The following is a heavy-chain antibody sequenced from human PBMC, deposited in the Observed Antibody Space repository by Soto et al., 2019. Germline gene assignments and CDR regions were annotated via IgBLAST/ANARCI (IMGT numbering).Heavy chain of an antibody. CDR2: ISYDGSNK. Sequence: PGGSLRLSCAASGFTFSSYGMHWVRQAPGKGLEWVAVISYDGSNKYYADSVKGRFTISRDNSKNTLYLQMNSLRAEDTAVYYCAKGPAFQPLDYWGQGTLVTVSS. V-gene: IGHV3-30*18. D-gene: IGHD2-2*01. J-gene: IGHJ4*02. CDR1: GFTFSSYG. CDR3: AKGPAFQPLDY.